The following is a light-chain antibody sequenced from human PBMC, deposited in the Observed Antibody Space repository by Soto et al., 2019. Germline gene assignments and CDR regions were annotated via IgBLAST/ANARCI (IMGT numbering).Light chain of an antibody. CDR1: SSDVGAYDS. J-gene: IGLJ1*01. CDR2: KGT. CDR3: CSSAPESTYV. Sequence: QSVLAQPASVSGSPGQSIAISCTGTSSDVGAYDSVSWYQQHPDKAPQLRIYKGTQRPSGVPNRFSGSTSGNAASLTISGLQADDEADYFCCSSAPESTYVFGTGTKLTVL. V-gene: IGLV2-23*01.